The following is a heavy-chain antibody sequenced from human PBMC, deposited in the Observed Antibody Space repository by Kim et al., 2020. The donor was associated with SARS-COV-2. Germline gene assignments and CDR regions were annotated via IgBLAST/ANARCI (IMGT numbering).Heavy chain of an antibody. CDR3: ARGGGIAVAGPRLFDY. J-gene: IGHJ4*02. Sequence: SETLSLTCTVSGGSISSYYWSWIRQPPGKGLEWIGYIYYSGSTNYNPSLKSRVTISVDTSKNQFSLKLSSVTAADTAVYYCARGGGIAVAGPRLFDYWGQGTLVTVSS. V-gene: IGHV4-59*01. CDR1: GGSISSYY. D-gene: IGHD6-19*01. CDR2: IYYSGST.